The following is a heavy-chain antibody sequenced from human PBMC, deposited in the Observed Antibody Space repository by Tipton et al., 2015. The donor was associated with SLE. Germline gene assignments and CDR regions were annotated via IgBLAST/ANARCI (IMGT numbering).Heavy chain of an antibody. D-gene: IGHD1-26*01. CDR1: GGSISSGGYY. Sequence: TLSLTCTVSGGSISSGGYYWSWIRQHPGKGLEWIGYTSYSGRTNYNPSLKSRVTISVGTSKNQFSLKLSSVTAADTAVYYCARDRSLESGSHTPYWYFDLWGRGTLVTVSS. J-gene: IGHJ2*01. CDR3: ARDRSLESGSHTPYWYFDL. V-gene: IGHV4-31*03. CDR2: TSYSGRT.